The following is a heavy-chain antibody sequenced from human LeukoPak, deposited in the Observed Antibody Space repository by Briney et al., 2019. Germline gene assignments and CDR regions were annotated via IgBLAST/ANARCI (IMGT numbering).Heavy chain of an antibody. D-gene: IGHD3-22*01. CDR2: INGSGGGT. Sequence: GGSLRLSCAVSGITLSKYGLSRVHQAPGTGLESVAGINGSGGGTTHAGSVKGRFTISRDNRKNTLYLQMNSLRVEDTAVYFCAKRGVVIRVILVGFHKEAYYFDSWGQGALVTVSS. CDR1: GITLSKYG. J-gene: IGHJ4*02. V-gene: IGHV3-23*01. CDR3: AKRGVVIRVILVGFHKEAYYFDS.